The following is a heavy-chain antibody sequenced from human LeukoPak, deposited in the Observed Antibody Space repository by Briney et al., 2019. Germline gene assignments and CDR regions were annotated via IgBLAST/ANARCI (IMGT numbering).Heavy chain of an antibody. D-gene: IGHD3-22*01. V-gene: IGHV4-59*06. CDR2: IYYSGRT. CDR3: ARYGSTGYSPFDY. Sequence: SETLSLTCTVSGGSISSYYWSWIRQHPGKGLEWIGYIYYSGRTYYNPSLKSRVTISVDTSKNQFSLKLSSVTVADTAVYYCARYGSTGYSPFDYWGQGTLATVSS. J-gene: IGHJ4*02. CDR1: GGSISSYY.